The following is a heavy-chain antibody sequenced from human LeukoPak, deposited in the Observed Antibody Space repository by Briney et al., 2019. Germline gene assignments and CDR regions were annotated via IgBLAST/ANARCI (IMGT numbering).Heavy chain of an antibody. J-gene: IGHJ6*02. D-gene: IGHD2-8*02. CDR3: AKLLAVPAYYYGMDV. CDR2: ISYDGSNK. CDR1: GFTFSSYG. V-gene: IGHV3-30*18. Sequence: GGSLRLSCAASGFTFSSYGMHWVRQAPGKGLEWVAVISYDGSNKYYAGSVKGRFTISRDNSKNTLYLQMNSLRAEDTAVYYCAKLLAVPAYYYGMDVWGQGTTVTVSS.